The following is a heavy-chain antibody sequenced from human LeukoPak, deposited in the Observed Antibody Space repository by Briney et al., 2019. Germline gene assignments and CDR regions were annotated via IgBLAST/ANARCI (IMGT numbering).Heavy chain of an antibody. J-gene: IGHJ4*02. V-gene: IGHV4-59*11. D-gene: IGHD6-13*01. CDR3: ASFSAAGAAAGGLGY. CDR2: IYYSGST. Sequence: PSETLSLTCAVSGGSISSHYWGWIRQPPGKGLEWIGYIYYSGSTNYNPSLKSRVTISVDTSKNQFSLKLSSVTAADTAVYYCASFSAAGAAAGGLGYWGQGTLVTVSS. CDR1: GGSISSHY.